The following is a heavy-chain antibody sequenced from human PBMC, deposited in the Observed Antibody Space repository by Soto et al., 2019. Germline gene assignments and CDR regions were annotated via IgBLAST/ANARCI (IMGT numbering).Heavy chain of an antibody. CDR3: ARAPPVPAAVSGLDF. CDR1: GYNFATYG. CDR2: ITAYNDNT. D-gene: IGHD2-2*01. V-gene: IGHV1-18*01. J-gene: IGHJ4*02. Sequence: QVKLVQSPSEVKKPGASVKVSCKASGYNFATYGISWVRQAPGQGLEWLAWITAYNDNTNYAEKFHGRVTLTTETSTNTAYMELRSLRFADTAVYYCARAPPVPAAVSGLDFWGQGTLVVVSS.